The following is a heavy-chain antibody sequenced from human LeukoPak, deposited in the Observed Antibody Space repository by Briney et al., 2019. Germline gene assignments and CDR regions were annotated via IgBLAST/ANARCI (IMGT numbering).Heavy chain of an antibody. V-gene: IGHV4-39*01. J-gene: IGHJ4*02. CDR2: IYYSGST. CDR3: ARLSGYDFWSGYYGSDY. D-gene: IGHD3-3*01. CDR1: GGSISSSSYY. Sequence: SETLSLTCTVSGGSISSSSYYWGWIRQPPGKGLEWIGSIYYSGSTYYNPSLKSRVTISVDTSKNQFSLKLSSVTAADTAVYYCARLSGYDFWSGYYGSDYWGQGTLVTVSS.